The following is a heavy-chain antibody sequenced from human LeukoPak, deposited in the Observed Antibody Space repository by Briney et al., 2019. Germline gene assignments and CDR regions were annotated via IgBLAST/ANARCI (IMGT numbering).Heavy chain of an antibody. CDR2: IYTSGNT. Sequence: PSETLSLTCTVSGGSVTSYYWSWIRQPPGKGLEWIGYIYTSGNTKYNPSLKSRVTISVDPSNNQVSLKLTSVTAADTAVYYCARLWAGAGDLWTGWFDPWGQGTLVTVSS. CDR1: GGSVTSYY. D-gene: IGHD3-10*01. J-gene: IGHJ5*02. CDR3: ARLWAGAGDLWTGWFDP. V-gene: IGHV4-4*09.